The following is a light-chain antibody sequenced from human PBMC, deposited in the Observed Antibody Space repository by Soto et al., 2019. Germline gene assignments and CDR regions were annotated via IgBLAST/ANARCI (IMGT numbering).Light chain of an antibody. CDR2: ASS. J-gene: IGKJ4*01. Sequence: SRMTQNPSSLSSSVGHIGTCTRWASQDIGIYLAWYQQKPGKAPQLLIFASSTLQSGVPSRFSGSGSGTDFTLTITSLQHEDVATYYCQSYNRAPLTFGGGTKVDI. V-gene: IGKV1-27*01. CDR3: QSYNRAPLT. CDR1: QDIGIY.